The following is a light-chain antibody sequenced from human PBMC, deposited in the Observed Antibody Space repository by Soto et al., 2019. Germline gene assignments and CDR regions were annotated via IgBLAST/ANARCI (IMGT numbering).Light chain of an antibody. J-gene: IGKJ4*01. CDR1: HDMSNY. CDR2: DAS. V-gene: IGKV1-33*01. CDR3: QQYRNLVALT. Sequence: DIQMTQSPSSLSASVGDRVTITCQASHDMSNYLNWYQQKPGKAPKLLIYDASNLETGVPSRFSGSGSGTDFTFTISSLQPEDIATYYCQQYRNLVALTFGGGTKVDIK.